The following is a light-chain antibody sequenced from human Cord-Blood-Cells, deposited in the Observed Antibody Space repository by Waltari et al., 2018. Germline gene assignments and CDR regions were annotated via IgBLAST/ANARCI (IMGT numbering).Light chain of an antibody. CDR2: LNSDGSH. CDR3: QTWGTGIVV. CDR1: SGHSSYA. Sequence: QLVLTQSPSASASLGASVKLTCTLSSGHSSYAIAWHQQQPEKGPRYLMKLNSDGSHSKGDGIPDTFSGSSSGAERYLTISSLQSEDEADYYCQTWGTGIVVFGGGTKLTVL. J-gene: IGLJ2*01. V-gene: IGLV4-69*01.